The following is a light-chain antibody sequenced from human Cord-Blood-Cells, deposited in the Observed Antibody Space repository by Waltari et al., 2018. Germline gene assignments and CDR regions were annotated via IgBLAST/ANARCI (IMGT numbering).Light chain of an antibody. V-gene: IGLV2-23*01. Sequence: QSALTQPASVSGSPGQSITISCTGTSSDVGSYNLVSWYQQHPGKAPKLMIYEGSKPPYGVSNRLSGSKYGNTASLTLSGLQAEDEADYYCCSYAGSSTVFGGGTKLTVL. CDR3: CSYAGSSTV. CDR1: SSDVGSYNL. J-gene: IGLJ2*01. CDR2: EGS.